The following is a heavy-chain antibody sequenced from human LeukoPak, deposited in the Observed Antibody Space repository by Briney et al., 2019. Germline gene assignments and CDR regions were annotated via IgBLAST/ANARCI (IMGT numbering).Heavy chain of an antibody. CDR2: IYTSGST. J-gene: IGHJ6*03. V-gene: IGHV4-4*07. CDR3: AREEALDIVVVPAAMDYYYYYMDV. Sequence: SETLTLTCTVSGGSISSYYWSWIRQPAGKGLEWIRRIYTSGSTNYNPSLKSRVTMSVDTSKNQFSLKLRSVTAADTAVYYCAREEALDIVVVPAAMDYYYYYMDVWGKGTTVTVSS. CDR1: GGSISSYY. D-gene: IGHD2-2*01.